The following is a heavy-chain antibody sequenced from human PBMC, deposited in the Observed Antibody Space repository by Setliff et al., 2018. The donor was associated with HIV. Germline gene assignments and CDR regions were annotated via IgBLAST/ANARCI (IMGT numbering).Heavy chain of an antibody. V-gene: IGHV3-49*04. CDR1: GFTFGDYA. CDR3: TRDIGEAYYNFWDAYEYFDY. J-gene: IGHJ4*02. Sequence: GGSLRLSCTGSGFTFGDYAMTWVRQAPGKGLEWVGSIRSKVYGGTTEYASSVKGRFTISRDDSKSVAYLQVNSLRTDDTAVYYCTRDIGEAYYNFWDAYEYFDYWGQGTQVTVSS. CDR2: IRSKVYGGTT. D-gene: IGHD3-3*01.